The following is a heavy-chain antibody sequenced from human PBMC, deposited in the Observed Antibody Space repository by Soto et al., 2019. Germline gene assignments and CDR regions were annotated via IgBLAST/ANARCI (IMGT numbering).Heavy chain of an antibody. CDR3: ARSLHCSSTSCTESVKLTTVTDDAFDI. Sequence: ASVKVSCKASGYTFTGYYMHWVRQAPGQGLEWMGWINPNSGGTNYAQKFQGWVTMTRDTSISTAYMELSRLRSDDTAVYYCARSLHCSSTSCTESVKLTTVTDDAFDIWGQGTMVTVSS. CDR1: GYTFTGYY. J-gene: IGHJ3*02. D-gene: IGHD2-2*01. V-gene: IGHV1-2*04. CDR2: INPNSGGT.